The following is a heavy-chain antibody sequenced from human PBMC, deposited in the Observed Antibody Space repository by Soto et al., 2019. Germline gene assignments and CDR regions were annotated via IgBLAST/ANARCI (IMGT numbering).Heavy chain of an antibody. J-gene: IGHJ4*02. V-gene: IGHV3-7*01. CDR3: ALSRDSDYFDY. CDR1: GFTFSSYW. Sequence: GGSLRLSCAASGFTFSSYWMSWVRQAPGKGLEWVANIKQDGSEKHYVDSVKGRFTISRDNAKNSLYLQMNSLRAEDTAVYYCALSRDSDYFDYSGQGTLVTLSS. D-gene: IGHD3-10*01. CDR2: IKQDGSEK.